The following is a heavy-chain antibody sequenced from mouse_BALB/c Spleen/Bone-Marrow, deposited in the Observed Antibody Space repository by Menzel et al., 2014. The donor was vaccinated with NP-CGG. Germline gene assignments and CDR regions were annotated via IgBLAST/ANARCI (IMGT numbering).Heavy chain of an antibody. Sequence: EVKLMESGGGLVKPGGSLKLSCAAPGFTFSGYAMSWVRQTPEKRLEWVASISSGGTTYYPDSVKGRFTISRDNARNILYLQMSSLRSEDTAMYYCAGITTVDYWGQGTSVTVSS. D-gene: IGHD1-1*01. V-gene: IGHV5-6-5*01. CDR3: AGITTVDY. CDR2: ISSGGTT. J-gene: IGHJ4*01. CDR1: GFTFSGYA.